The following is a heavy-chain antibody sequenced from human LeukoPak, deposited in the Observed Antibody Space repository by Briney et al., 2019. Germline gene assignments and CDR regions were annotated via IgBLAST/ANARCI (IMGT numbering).Heavy chain of an antibody. CDR3: ERDLVAARTDY. Sequence: PGGSLRLSCAASGFTLSSYWMHWVRQAPGKGLVWVSRINSDGSTTNYADSVKGRFTISRDNAKNTLYLQMNTLRADDTAVYYSERDLVAARTDYWGQGTLVTVSS. V-gene: IGHV3-74*01. CDR2: INSDGSTT. D-gene: IGHD1-26*01. CDR1: GFTLSSYW. J-gene: IGHJ4*02.